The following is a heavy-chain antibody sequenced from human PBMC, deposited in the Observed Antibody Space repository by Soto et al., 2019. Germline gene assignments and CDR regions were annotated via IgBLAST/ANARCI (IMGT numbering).Heavy chain of an antibody. Sequence: GESLKISCKGSGYSFTSYWISWVRQMPGKGLEWMGRIDPSDSYTNYSPSFQGHVTISADKSISTAYLQWSSLKASDTAMYYCARLQSSSWYYYYYGMDVWGQGXTVTVYS. CDR1: GYSFTSYW. V-gene: IGHV5-10-1*01. J-gene: IGHJ6*02. D-gene: IGHD6-13*01. CDR3: ARLQSSSWYYYYYGMDV. CDR2: IDPSDSYT.